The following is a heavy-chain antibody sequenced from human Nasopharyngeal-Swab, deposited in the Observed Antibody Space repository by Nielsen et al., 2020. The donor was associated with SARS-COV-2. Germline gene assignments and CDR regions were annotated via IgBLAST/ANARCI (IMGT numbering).Heavy chain of an antibody. J-gene: IGHJ4*02. Sequence: GESLKISCAASGFTFSSYGMHWVRQAPGKGLEWVTLVSYDGTNKYYADSVKGRFIISRDNSKNTLYLQMNSLRPEDTAVYYCAVDGYWGQGTLVTVSS. CDR1: GFTFSSYG. CDR2: VSYDGTNK. D-gene: IGHD5-24*01. CDR3: AVDGY. V-gene: IGHV3-30*03.